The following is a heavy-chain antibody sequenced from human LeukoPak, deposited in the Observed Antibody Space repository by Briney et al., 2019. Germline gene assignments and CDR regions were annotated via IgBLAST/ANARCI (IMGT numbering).Heavy chain of an antibody. CDR1: GFTFSSYA. J-gene: IGHJ4*02. CDR3: AKQDIRSSAWYD. CDR2: ISDSGGST. Sequence: GGSLRLSCAASGFTFSSYAMSGVRQAPGQGLEWVSAISDSGGSTYYADSVKGRFTISRDNSKNTLYLQMNSLRAEDTAVYYCAKQDIRSSAWYDWGQGTLVTVSS. D-gene: IGHD6-19*01. V-gene: IGHV3-23*01.